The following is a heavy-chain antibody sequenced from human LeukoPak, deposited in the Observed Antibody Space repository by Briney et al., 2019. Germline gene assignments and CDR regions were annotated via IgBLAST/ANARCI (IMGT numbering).Heavy chain of an antibody. CDR2: ISYDGSNK. V-gene: IGHV3-30*18. Sequence: GGSLRLSCAASGFTFSSYGMHWVRQAPGKGLGWVAVISYDGSNKYYADSVKGRFTISRDNSKNTLYLQMNSLRAEDTAVYYCAKFKTVTTFWYFDYWGQGTLVTVSS. CDR3: AKFKTVTTFWYFDY. J-gene: IGHJ4*02. D-gene: IGHD4-17*01. CDR1: GFTFSSYG.